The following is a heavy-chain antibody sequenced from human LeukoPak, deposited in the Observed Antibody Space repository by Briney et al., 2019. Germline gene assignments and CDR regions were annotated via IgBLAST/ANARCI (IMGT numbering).Heavy chain of an antibody. V-gene: IGHV3-11*01. Sequence: PGGSLRLSCAASGFTFSDYYMSWIRQAPGKGLEWVSYISSSGSTIYYADSVKGRFTISRDNSKNTLYLQMNSLRAEDTAVYYCAKDGSGWYEPLDYWGQGTLVTVSS. J-gene: IGHJ4*02. D-gene: IGHD6-19*01. CDR3: AKDGSGWYEPLDY. CDR2: ISSSGSTI. CDR1: GFTFSDYY.